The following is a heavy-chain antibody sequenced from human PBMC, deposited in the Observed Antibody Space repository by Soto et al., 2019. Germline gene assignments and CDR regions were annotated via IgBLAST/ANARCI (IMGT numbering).Heavy chain of an antibody. CDR1: GFTFSSYE. Sequence: PGGSLRLSCVYSGFTFSSYEMNWVRQAPGKGLEWVSYISNSGSPMSYADSVKGRFTISRDNAKNSLNLQMNSLRAEDTAVYYCARGNFYYGVDVWGQGTTVTVSS. CDR2: ISNSGSPM. J-gene: IGHJ6*02. CDR3: ARGNFYYGVDV. V-gene: IGHV3-48*03. D-gene: IGHD4-4*01.